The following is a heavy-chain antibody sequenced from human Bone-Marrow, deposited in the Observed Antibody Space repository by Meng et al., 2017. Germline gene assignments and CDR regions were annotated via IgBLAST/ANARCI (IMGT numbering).Heavy chain of an antibody. D-gene: IGHD2-15*01. CDR2: INHSGST. Sequence: QVQLQHWGAGLLKPSGTLFLTCAVYGGSFSGYYWSWIRQPPGKGPEWIGEINHSGSTNYNPSLKSRVTISVDTSKNQFSLKLSSVTAADTAVYYCARGGYCSGGSCNWGQGTLVTVSS. J-gene: IGHJ4*02. V-gene: IGHV4-34*01. CDR1: GGSFSGYY. CDR3: ARGGYCSGGSCN.